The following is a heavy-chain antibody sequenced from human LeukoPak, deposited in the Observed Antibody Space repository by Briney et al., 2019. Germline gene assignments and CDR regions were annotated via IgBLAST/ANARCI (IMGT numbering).Heavy chain of an antibody. CDR3: AKEGTMVRGLTLDQ. V-gene: IGHV3-23*01. CDR2: ISGSGGST. Sequence: GGSLRLSCAASGFTFSSYAMSWVRQAPGKGLEWVSAISGSGGSTYYADSVKGRFTISRDNSKNTLYLQMNSLRAEDAAVYYCAKEGTMVRGLTLDQWGQGTLVTVSS. CDR1: GFTFSSYA. J-gene: IGHJ4*02. D-gene: IGHD3-10*01.